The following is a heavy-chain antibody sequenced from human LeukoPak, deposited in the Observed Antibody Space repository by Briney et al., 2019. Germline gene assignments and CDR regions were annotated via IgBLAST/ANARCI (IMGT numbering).Heavy chain of an antibody. V-gene: IGHV3-33*01. Sequence: TGGSLRLSCAASGFTFSSYDMHWVRQAPAKGLEWVAVMWSDGSNNYHADSVKGRFTISRDNSKNTLYLQMNSLRAEDTAVYYCARNSALDYWGQGTLVTVSS. CDR2: MWSDGSNN. D-gene: IGHD2/OR15-2a*01. CDR1: GFTFSSYD. CDR3: ARNSALDY. J-gene: IGHJ4*02.